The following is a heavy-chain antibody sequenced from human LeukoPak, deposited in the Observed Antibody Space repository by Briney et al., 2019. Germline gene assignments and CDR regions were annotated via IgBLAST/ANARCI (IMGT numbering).Heavy chain of an antibody. V-gene: IGHV3-43*01. J-gene: IGHJ4*02. CDR3: AKVRGRFRLGELSWGSYFDY. D-gene: IGHD3-16*02. CDR1: GFTFDDYT. CDR2: ISWDGGST. Sequence: AGGSLRLSCAASGFTFDDYTMHWVRQAPGKGLEWVSLISWDGGSTYYADSVKGRFTISRDNSKNSLYLQMNSLRTEDTALYYCAKVRGRFRLGELSWGSYFDYWGQGTLVTVSS.